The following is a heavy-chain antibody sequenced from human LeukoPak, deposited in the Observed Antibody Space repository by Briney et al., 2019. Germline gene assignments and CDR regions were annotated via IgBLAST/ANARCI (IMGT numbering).Heavy chain of an antibody. CDR3: ARGALNTYFYYYDSSGPLDY. CDR1: GGSFSGYY. J-gene: IGHJ4*02. CDR2: INHSGST. Sequence: SETLSLTCAVYGGSFSGYYWSWIRQPPGKGLEWIGEINHSGSTNYNPSLKSRVTISVDTSKNQFSLKLSSVTAADTAVYYRARGALNTYFYYYDSSGPLDYWGQGTLVTVSS. D-gene: IGHD3-22*01. V-gene: IGHV4-34*01.